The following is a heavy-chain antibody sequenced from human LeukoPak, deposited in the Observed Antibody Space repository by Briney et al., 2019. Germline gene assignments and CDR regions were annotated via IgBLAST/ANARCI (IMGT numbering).Heavy chain of an antibody. J-gene: IGHJ5*02. D-gene: IGHD3-9*01. CDR1: GGSFSGYY. V-gene: IGHV4-34*01. CDR3: ARDENYDILTGSANNWFDP. CDR2: INHSGST. Sequence: SGTLSLTCAVYGGSFSGYYWSWIRQPPGKGLEWIGEINHSGSTNYNPSLKSRVTISVDTSKNQFSLKLSSVTAADTAVYYCARDENYDILTGSANNWFDPWGQGTLVTVSS.